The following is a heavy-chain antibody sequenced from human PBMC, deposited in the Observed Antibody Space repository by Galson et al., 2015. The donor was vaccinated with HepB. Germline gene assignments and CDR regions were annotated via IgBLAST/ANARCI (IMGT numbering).Heavy chain of an antibody. V-gene: IGHV1-69*13. CDR3: ARVDIVVVPAHPGSTRYYGMDV. CDR1: GGTFSSYA. J-gene: IGHJ6*02. CDR2: IIPIFGTA. D-gene: IGHD2-2*01. Sequence: SVKVSCKASGGTFSSYAISWVRQAPGQGLEWMGGIIPIFGTANYAQKFQGRVTITADESTSTAYMELSSLRSEDTAVYYCARVDIVVVPAHPGSTRYYGMDVWGQGTTVTVSS.